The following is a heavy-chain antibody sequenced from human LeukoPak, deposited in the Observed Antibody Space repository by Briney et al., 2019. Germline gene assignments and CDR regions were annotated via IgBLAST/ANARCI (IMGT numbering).Heavy chain of an antibody. Sequence: GGSLRLSCAASGFTFSSYGMHWVRQAPGKGLEGVAFIRHDGSNKYYADSVMGRFTISRDNSKNTLYLQMNSRRAEDTAIYYCAKDAQVYSTYDWRWFDPWGQGTLVTVSS. J-gene: IGHJ5*02. CDR3: AKDAQVYSTYDWRWFDP. D-gene: IGHD4-11*01. V-gene: IGHV3-30*02. CDR2: IRHDGSNK. CDR1: GFTFSSYG.